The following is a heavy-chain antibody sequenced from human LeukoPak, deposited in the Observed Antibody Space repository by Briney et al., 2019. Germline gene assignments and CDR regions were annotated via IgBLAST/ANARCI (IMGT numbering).Heavy chain of an antibody. V-gene: IGHV1-69*13. CDR3: ARGGTGYSYGLLPFDY. CDR1: GSTFSSYA. CDR2: IIPIFGTA. J-gene: IGHJ4*02. D-gene: IGHD5-18*01. Sequence: GASVKVSCKASGSTFSSYAISWVRQAPGQGLEWMGGIIPIFGTANYAQKFQGRVTITADESTSTAYMELSSLRSEDTAVYYCARGGTGYSYGLLPFDYWGQGTLVTVSS.